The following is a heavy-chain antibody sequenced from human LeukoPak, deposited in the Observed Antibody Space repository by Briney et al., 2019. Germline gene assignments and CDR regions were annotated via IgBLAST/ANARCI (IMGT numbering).Heavy chain of an antibody. D-gene: IGHD5-24*01. Sequence: ASVKVSCKASGYTFTGYYMHWVRQAPGQGLEWMGRINPNSGGTNYAQKFQGRVTMTRDTSISTAYMELSSLRSEDTAVYYCAAKDGYNRNRYYFDYWGQGTLVTVSS. CDR2: INPNSGGT. CDR3: AAKDGYNRNRYYFDY. V-gene: IGHV1-2*06. J-gene: IGHJ4*02. CDR1: GYTFTGYY.